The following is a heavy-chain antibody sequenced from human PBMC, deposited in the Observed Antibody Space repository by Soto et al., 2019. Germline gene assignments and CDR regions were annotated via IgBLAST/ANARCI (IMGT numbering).Heavy chain of an antibody. V-gene: IGHV1-69*13. CDR3: ARAGYYYDSSGYYLPAYYYYGMDV. Sequence: SVKVSCKASGGTFSSYAISWVRQAPGQGLEWMGGIIPIFGTANYAQKFQGRVTITADESTSTAYMELSSLRSEDTAVYYCARAGYYYDSSGYYLPAYYYYGMDVWGQ. D-gene: IGHD3-22*01. J-gene: IGHJ6*02. CDR1: GGTFSSYA. CDR2: IIPIFGTA.